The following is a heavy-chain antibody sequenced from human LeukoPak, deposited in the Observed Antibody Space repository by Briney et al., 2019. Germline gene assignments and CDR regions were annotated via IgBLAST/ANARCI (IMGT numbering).Heavy chain of an antibody. D-gene: IGHD1-14*01. J-gene: IGHJ6*03. CDR1: GGSISSYY. CDR2: IYYSGTT. V-gene: IGHV4-59*01. CDR3: ARESREPYYYYMDV. Sequence: PSETLSLTCTVSGGSISSYYWSWIRQPPGKGLEWIGYIYYSGTTNYNPYLKSRVTISVDTSKNQFSMKLRSVTAADTAVYYCARESREPYYYYMDVWGKGTTVTVSS.